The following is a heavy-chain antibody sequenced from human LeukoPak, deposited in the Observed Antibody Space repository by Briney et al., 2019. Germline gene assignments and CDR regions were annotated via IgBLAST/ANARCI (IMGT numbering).Heavy chain of an antibody. Sequence: SEILSLTCTVSGGSISSYYWSWIRQPPGKGLEWIGYIYYSGSTNYNPSLKSRVTISVDTSKNQFSLKLSSVTAADTAVYYCARTRRYCSSTSCRLGYYYYGMDVWGKGTTVTVSS. J-gene: IGHJ6*04. D-gene: IGHD2-2*01. CDR3: ARTRRYCSSTSCRLGYYYYGMDV. V-gene: IGHV4-59*01. CDR2: IYYSGST. CDR1: GGSISSYY.